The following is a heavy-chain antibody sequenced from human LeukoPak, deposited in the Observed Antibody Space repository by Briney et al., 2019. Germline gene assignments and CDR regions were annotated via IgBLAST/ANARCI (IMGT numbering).Heavy chain of an antibody. CDR2: INAGNGNT. J-gene: IGHJ4*02. D-gene: IGHD2-15*01. V-gene: IGHV1-3*01. Sequence: ASVKVSCKASGYTFTTYAMHWVRQAPGQRLEWMGWINAGNGNTKYSQKFQARVTITRDTSASIAYMELSSLRSEDTAVYYCARDPIGGRWPYYFDYWGQGTLVTVSS. CDR1: GYTFTTYA. CDR3: ARDPIGGRWPYYFDY.